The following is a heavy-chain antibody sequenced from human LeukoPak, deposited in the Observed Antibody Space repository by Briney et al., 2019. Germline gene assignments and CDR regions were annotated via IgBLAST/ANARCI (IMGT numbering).Heavy chain of an antibody. CDR1: GFTFSDYY. J-gene: IGHJ4*02. D-gene: IGHD6-19*01. CDR3: ASWGGIAVAVDFDY. CDR2: ISSSGSTI. Sequence: PGGFLRLSCAASGFTFSDYYVSWIRQAPGKGLEWVSYISSSGSTIYYADSVKGRFTISRDNAKNSLYLQMNSLRAEDTAVYYCASWGGIAVAVDFDYWGQGTLVTVSS. V-gene: IGHV3-11*01.